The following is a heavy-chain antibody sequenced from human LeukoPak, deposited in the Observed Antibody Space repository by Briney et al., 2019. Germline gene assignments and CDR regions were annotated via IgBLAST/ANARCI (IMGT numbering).Heavy chain of an antibody. Sequence: ASVKVSCKASGYTFTSYYMHWVRQAPGQGLEWMGIINPSGGSTSYAQKFQGRVTMTRDTSTSTVYMELSSLRSEDTAVYYCATFQAYYYDSSGYYPPDYWGQGTLVAVSS. CDR3: ATFQAYYYDSSGYYPPDY. CDR1: GYTFTSYY. D-gene: IGHD3-22*01. J-gene: IGHJ4*02. CDR2: INPSGGST. V-gene: IGHV1-46*01.